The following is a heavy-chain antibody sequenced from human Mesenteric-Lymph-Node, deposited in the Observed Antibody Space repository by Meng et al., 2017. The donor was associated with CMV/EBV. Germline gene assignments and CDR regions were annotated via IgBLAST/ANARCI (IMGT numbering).Heavy chain of an antibody. Sequence: GESLKISCAASGFTFSSYAMSWVRQAPGKGLEWVSAISGSGGSTYYADSVKGRFTISRDNSKNTLYLQMNGLRAEDTAVYYCAKGNFDVVIAIIGDYYFDYWGQGTLVTVSS. CDR3: AKGNFDVVIAIIGDYYFDY. J-gene: IGHJ4*02. D-gene: IGHD2-21*01. CDR2: ISGSGGST. V-gene: IGHV3-23*01. CDR1: GFTFSSYA.